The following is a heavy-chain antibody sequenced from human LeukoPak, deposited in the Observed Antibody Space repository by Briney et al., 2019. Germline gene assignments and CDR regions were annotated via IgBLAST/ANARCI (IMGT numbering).Heavy chain of an antibody. V-gene: IGHV1-2*02. Sequence: GASVKVSCKASGYTFTGYYMHWVRQVPGQGLEWMGWINPNSGGTNYAQKFQGRVTMTRDTSISTAYMELSSLRSEDTAVYYCATGRLRRDTGVDYWGQGTLVTVSS. CDR1: GYTFTGYY. CDR2: INPNSGGT. D-gene: IGHD4-17*01. CDR3: ATGRLRRDTGVDY. J-gene: IGHJ4*02.